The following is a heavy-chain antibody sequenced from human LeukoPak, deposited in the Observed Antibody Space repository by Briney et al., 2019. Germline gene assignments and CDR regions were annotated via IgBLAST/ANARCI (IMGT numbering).Heavy chain of an antibody. V-gene: IGHV4-34*01. D-gene: IGHD6-13*01. J-gene: IGHJ4*02. CDR3: ARGSDTAAGLY. Sequence: SETLSLTCAVYGGTFSEYYLSWIRQPPGKGLEWMGEINHSGSTNYNPSLKSRVSISVDTSKNQFSLKVCAVTAADTAVYYCARGSDTAAGLYWGQGNLVTVSS. CDR2: INHSGST. CDR1: GGTFSEYY.